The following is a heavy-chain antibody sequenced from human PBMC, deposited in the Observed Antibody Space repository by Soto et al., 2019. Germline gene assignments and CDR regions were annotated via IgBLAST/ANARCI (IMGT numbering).Heavy chain of an antibody. D-gene: IGHD2-15*01. CDR1: GYKFTTFW. V-gene: IGHV5-10-1*01. J-gene: IGHJ3*01. CDR3: ARPASGGSRDAFDV. CDR2: IDPTDSFT. Sequence: GESLKISCKASGYKFTTFWLNWVRQTPGKCLEWLGRIDPTDSFTNYSPPFEGHVTISVDRSISTAYLQWNSLQASDTAIYYCARPASGGSRDAFDVWGQGTTVTVSS.